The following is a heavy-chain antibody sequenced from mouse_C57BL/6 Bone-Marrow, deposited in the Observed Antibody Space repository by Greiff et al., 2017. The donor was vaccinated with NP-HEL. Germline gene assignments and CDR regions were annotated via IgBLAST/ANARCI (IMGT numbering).Heavy chain of an antibody. J-gene: IGHJ3*01. CDR1: GYTFTSYW. CDR3: ARGEVYYDYGGIAD. CDR2: IDPNSGGT. Sequence: QVQLQQSGAELVKPGASVKLSCKASGYTFTSYWMHWVKQRPGRGLEWIGRIDPNSGGTKYNEKFKSKATLTVDKPSSTAYMQLSSLTSEDSAVYDGARGEVYYDYGGIADWGQGTLVTVSA. V-gene: IGHV1-62-3*01. D-gene: IGHD2-4*01.